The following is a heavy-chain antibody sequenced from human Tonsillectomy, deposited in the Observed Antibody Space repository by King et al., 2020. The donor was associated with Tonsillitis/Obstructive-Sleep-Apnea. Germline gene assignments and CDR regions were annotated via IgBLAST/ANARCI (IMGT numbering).Heavy chain of an antibody. CDR1: GGSISSYY. CDR3: ARSGMDFWSDYKTQGYYFDY. V-gene: IGHV4-59*01. CDR2: IYYSGST. J-gene: IGHJ4*02. Sequence: QLQESGPGLVKPSETLSLTCTVSGGSISSYYWSWIRQPPGKGLEWIGYIYYSGSTNYNPSLKSRVTISVDTSKNQFSLKLSSVTAADTAVYYCARSGMDFWSDYKTQGYYFDYWGQGTLVTVSS. D-gene: IGHD3-3*01.